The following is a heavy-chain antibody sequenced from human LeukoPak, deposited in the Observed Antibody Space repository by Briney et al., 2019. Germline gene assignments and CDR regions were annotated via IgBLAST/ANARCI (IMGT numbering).Heavy chain of an antibody. CDR1: GGTFSSYA. J-gene: IGHJ4*02. CDR2: IIPILGIA. D-gene: IGHD2-15*01. V-gene: IGHV1-69*04. CDR3: ARVSCSGGSCYSRPNDY. Sequence: SVKVSCKASGGTFSSYAISWVRQAPGQGLEWMGRIIPILGIANYAQKFQGRVTITADKSTSTAYMELSSLRSEDTAVYYCARVSCSGGSCYSRPNDYWGQGTLVTVSS.